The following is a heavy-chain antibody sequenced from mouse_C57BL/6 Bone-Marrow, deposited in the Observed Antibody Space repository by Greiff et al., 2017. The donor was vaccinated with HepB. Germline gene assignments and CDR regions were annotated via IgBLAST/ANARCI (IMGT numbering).Heavy chain of an antibody. CDR3: ARWASLRRGYFDV. D-gene: IGHD2-12*01. J-gene: IGHJ1*03. Sequence: VQVVESGAELVRPGTSVKVSCKASGYAFTNYLIEWVKQRPGQGLEWIGVINPGSGGTNYNEKFKGKATLTADKSSSTAYMQLSSLTSEDSAVYFCARWASLRRGYFDVWGTGTTVTVSS. CDR1: GYAFTNYL. V-gene: IGHV1-54*01. CDR2: INPGSGGT.